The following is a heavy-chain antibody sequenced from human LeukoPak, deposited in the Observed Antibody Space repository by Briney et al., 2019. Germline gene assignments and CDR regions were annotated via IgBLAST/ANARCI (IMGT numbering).Heavy chain of an antibody. V-gene: IGHV5-51*01. CDR3: ARREDYYDSSGYLLSWFDP. CDR2: IYPGDSDT. CDR1: GYRFTSYW. J-gene: IGHJ5*02. D-gene: IGHD3-22*01. Sequence: GESLKISCKGSGYRFTSYWIGWVRQMPGKSLEWMGIIYPGDSDTRYSPSFQGQVTISADKSISTAYLQWSSLKASDTAMYYCARREDYYDSSGYLLSWFDPWGQGTLVTVSS.